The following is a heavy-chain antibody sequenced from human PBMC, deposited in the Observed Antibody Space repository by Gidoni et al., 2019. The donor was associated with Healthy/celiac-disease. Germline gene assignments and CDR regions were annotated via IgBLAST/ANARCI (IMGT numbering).Heavy chain of an antibody. CDR1: GFHYGAYA. Sequence: EVQLVESGGGFIKPGRSLRLYGTASGFHYGAYAMSWFRQDPGKGLEWVGFIRSKAYGGTTEYAASVKGRFTISRDDSKSIAYLQMNSLKTEDTAVYYCTRDRGVDLPGIAVAGNDAFDIWGQGTMVTVSS. CDR3: TRDRGVDLPGIAVAGNDAFDI. CDR2: IRSKAYGGTT. J-gene: IGHJ3*02. V-gene: IGHV3-49*05. D-gene: IGHD6-19*01.